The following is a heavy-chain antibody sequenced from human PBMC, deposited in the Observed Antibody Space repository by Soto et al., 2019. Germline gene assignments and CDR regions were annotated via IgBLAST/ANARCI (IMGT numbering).Heavy chain of an antibody. V-gene: IGHV3-23*01. J-gene: IGHJ4*02. CDR3: AREPNIPQDYYFDY. Sequence: GGSLRLSCAASGFTFSSYAMSWVRQAPGKGLEWVLAISGSGGSTYYADSVKGRFTISRDNSKNTLYLQMNSLRAEDTAVYYCAREPNIPQDYYFDYWGQGTLVTSPQ. CDR2: ISGSGGST. CDR1: GFTFSSYA.